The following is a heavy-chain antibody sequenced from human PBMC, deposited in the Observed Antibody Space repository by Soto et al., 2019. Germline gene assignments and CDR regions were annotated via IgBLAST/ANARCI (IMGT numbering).Heavy chain of an antibody. CDR3: ARGLSPPYYYYYMDV. J-gene: IGHJ6*03. V-gene: IGHV1-2*04. CDR1: GYTFTGYY. CDR2: INPNSGGT. Sequence: QVQLVQSGAEVKKPGASVKVSCKASGYTFTGYYMHWVRQAPGQGLEWMGWINPNSGGTNYAQKFQGWVTMTSDTSISTAYMELSRLRSDDTAVYYCARGLSPPYYYYYMDVWGKGTTVTVSS.